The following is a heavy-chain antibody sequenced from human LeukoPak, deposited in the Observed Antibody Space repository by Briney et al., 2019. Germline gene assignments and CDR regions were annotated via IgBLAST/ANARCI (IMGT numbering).Heavy chain of an antibody. CDR2: IKQDGSEK. CDR1: GFTFSSYW. J-gene: IGHJ5*02. Sequence: GGSLRLSCVASGFTFSSYWMSWVRQAPGKGLEWVANIKQDGSEKYYVDSVKGRFTISRDNAKNSLYLQMNSLRAEDTAVYYCARGRRVPAAMGNWFDPWGQGTLVTVSS. V-gene: IGHV3-7*01. D-gene: IGHD2-2*01. CDR3: ARGRRVPAAMGNWFDP.